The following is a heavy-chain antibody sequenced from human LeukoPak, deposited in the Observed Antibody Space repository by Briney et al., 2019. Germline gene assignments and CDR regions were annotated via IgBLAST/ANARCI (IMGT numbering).Heavy chain of an antibody. D-gene: IGHD2-2*03. CDR3: ARVVGYCSTTSCYPRY. CDR1: GYTFTNYA. J-gene: IGHJ4*02. CDR2: INTDTGNP. V-gene: IGHV7-4-1*02. Sequence: ASVKVSCKASGYTFTNYAMNWVRQATGQGLEWMGWINTDTGNPTYAQGFTGRFVFSLDTSVSTAYLQISSLKAEDTAVYYCARVVGYCSTTSCYPRYWGQGTLVTVSS.